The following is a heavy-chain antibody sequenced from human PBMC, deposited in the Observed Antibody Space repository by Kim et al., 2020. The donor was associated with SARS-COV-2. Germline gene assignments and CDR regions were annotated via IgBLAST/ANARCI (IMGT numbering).Heavy chain of an antibody. Sequence: GGSLRLSCAASGFTFSSYSMIWVRQAPGKGLEWVSSISSSSSYIHYADSVKGRFTISRDNTKNSLYLQMNSLRAEDTAVYYCARRRYVDYWGQGTLVTVSS. CDR3: ARRRYVDY. J-gene: IGHJ4*02. CDR1: GFTFSSYS. V-gene: IGHV3-21*01. D-gene: IGHD3-9*01. CDR2: ISSSSSYI.